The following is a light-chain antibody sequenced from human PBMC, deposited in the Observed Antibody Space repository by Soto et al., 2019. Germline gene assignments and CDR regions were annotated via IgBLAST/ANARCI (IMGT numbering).Light chain of an antibody. CDR3: QQYNSYS. V-gene: IGKV1-5*01. Sequence: DIQMTQSPSSLSASVGDRVTITCRASQGISSYLAWYQQKPGKAPKLLIYDASSLESGVPSRFSGSGSGTEFTLTISSLQPDDFATYYCQQYNSYSFGQGTKVDIK. CDR1: QGISSY. J-gene: IGKJ1*01. CDR2: DAS.